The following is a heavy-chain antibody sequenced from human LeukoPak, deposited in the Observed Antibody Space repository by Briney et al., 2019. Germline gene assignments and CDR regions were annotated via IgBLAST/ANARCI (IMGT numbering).Heavy chain of an antibody. Sequence: SETLSLTCGVSGGSITSTNWWSCVRQPPGQGLEWIWKISLTGRTNYNPSLIGRVIMSLDESRNQLSLTLTSVTAADTAVYYCAGTNTVMGNYYYYGMDVWGQGTTVTVSS. CDR1: GGSITSTNW. CDR2: ISLTGRT. D-gene: IGHD4-11*01. CDR3: AGTNTVMGNYYYYGMDV. J-gene: IGHJ6*02. V-gene: IGHV4-4*02.